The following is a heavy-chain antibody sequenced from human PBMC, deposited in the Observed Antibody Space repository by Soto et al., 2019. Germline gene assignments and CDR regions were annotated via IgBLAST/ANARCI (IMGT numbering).Heavy chain of an antibody. V-gene: IGHV3-33*01. CDR3: VGRGNQNWGDY. Sequence: PGGSLRLSCAASGFTFSSYGMHWVRQAPGKGLEWVSSIWYDGNNKYYADSVKGRFTISRDNSRNTLFLQMNSLRGEDTGPYYCVGRGNQNWGDYWGQGTQVTVSS. CDR1: GFTFSSYG. CDR2: IWYDGNNK. J-gene: IGHJ4*02. D-gene: IGHD7-27*01.